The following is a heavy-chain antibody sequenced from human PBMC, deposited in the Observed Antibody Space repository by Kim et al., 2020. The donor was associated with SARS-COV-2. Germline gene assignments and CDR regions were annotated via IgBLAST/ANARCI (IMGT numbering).Heavy chain of an antibody. CDR2: IYYDGDT. D-gene: IGHD2-8*02. CDR3: TRACTGGASPFDF. V-gene: IGHV4-31*03. CDR1: GGSISLGGYY. J-gene: IGHJ4*02. Sequence: SETLSLTCTVSGGSISLGGYYWGWVRQRPGESLEWVGYIYYDGDTFYNPSLKSRVSISPDKSRNQLSLHLTSVTAADTANYFCTRACTGGASPFDFWGQG.